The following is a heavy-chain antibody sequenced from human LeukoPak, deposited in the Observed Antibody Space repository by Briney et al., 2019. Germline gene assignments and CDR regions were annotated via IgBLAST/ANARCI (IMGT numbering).Heavy chain of an antibody. Sequence: GGSLRLSCAASGFTFSSYSMNWVRQAPGKGLEWVSSISSSSTYIYYADSVKGRFTISRDNAKNSLYLQMNSLRADDTAVYYCARDRRYCSGGSCYWESYYYYYMDVWGKGTTVTVSS. CDR1: GFTFSSYS. CDR3: ARDRRYCSGGSCYWESYYYYYMDV. CDR2: ISSSSTYI. V-gene: IGHV3-21*01. D-gene: IGHD2-15*01. J-gene: IGHJ6*03.